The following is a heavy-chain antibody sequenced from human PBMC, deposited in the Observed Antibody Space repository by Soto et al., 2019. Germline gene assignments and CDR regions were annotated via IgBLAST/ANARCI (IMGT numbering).Heavy chain of an antibody. D-gene: IGHD3-10*01. CDR3: ARMGMVRGVIIGYYMDV. J-gene: IGHJ6*03. Sequence: GGSLRLSGEASGFTFGDYYMSWIRQAPGKGLEWVSRINSDGSSTSYADSVKGRFTISRDNAKNTLYLQMNSLRAEDTAVYYCARMGMVRGVIIGYYMDVWGKGTTVTVSS. CDR1: GFTFGDYY. CDR2: INSDGSST. V-gene: IGHV3-74*01.